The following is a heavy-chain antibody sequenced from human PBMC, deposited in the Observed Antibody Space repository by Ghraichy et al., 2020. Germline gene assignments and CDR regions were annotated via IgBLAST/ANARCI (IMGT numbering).Heavy chain of an antibody. V-gene: IGHV3-33*01. D-gene: IGHD3-22*01. CDR2: IWYDGSNK. CDR3: ARGWLAYYDTSGYYRANYYCGMDV. CDR1: GFTFSSYG. Sequence: GGSLRLSCAASGFTFSSYGMHWVRQAPGKGLEWVAVIWYDGSNKYYADSVKGRFTISRDNSKNTLYLQMNSLRAEDTAVYYCARGWLAYYDTSGYYRANYYCGMDVWGQGTTVTVSS. J-gene: IGHJ6*02.